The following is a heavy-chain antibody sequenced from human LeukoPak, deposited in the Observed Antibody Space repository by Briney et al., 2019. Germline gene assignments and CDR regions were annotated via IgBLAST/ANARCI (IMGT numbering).Heavy chain of an antibody. V-gene: IGHV4-59*01. D-gene: IGHD2-21*02. CDR3: ARGGTATDAFDI. CDR2: TYYSAST. Sequence: SEXLSLTCTVSGGSISSYYWSWVRQPPGKGLEWIGYTYYSASTNYNPSLKSRVTISVDTSRNQFSLKLSSVTAPDTAVYYCARGGTATDAFDIWGQGTMVTVSS. J-gene: IGHJ3*02. CDR1: GGSISSYY.